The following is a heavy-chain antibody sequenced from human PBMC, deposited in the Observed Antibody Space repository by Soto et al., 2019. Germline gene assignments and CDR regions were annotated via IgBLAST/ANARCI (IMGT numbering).Heavy chain of an antibody. V-gene: IGHV3-30*03. CDR1: GVTLSNFG. Sequence: QVQLVESGGGVVQPGRSLRLSCAASGVTLSNFGMHWVRQAPGKGLEWVAVISRDGSTMFYADSVKGRFTISRDSSRNTLYLQMNSRRAEDTAVYPGVGEVASGYWGQGTLVTVSS. CDR2: ISRDGSTM. CDR3: VGEVASGY. J-gene: IGHJ4*02. D-gene: IGHD2-21*01.